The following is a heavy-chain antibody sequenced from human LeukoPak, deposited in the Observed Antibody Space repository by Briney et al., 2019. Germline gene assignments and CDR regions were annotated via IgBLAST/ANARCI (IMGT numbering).Heavy chain of an antibody. V-gene: IGHV4-39*01. J-gene: IGHJ5*02. CDR2: IYYSGST. D-gene: IGHD3-3*01. Sequence: KPSETLSLTCTVSGGSISSSSYYWGWIRQPPGKGLEWIGSIYYSGSTYYNPSLKSRVTISVDTSKNQFSLKLSSVTAADTAVYYCARTFGVVRRWFDPWGQGTLVTVSS. CDR1: GGSISSSSYY. CDR3: ARTFGVVRRWFDP.